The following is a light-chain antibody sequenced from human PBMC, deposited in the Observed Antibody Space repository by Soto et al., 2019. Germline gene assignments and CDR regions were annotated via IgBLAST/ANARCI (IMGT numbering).Light chain of an antibody. V-gene: IGKV3-20*01. CDR3: QQYGRSPFT. CDR1: QTVSTNY. CDR2: GAS. J-gene: IGKJ3*01. Sequence: EIVLTQSPGTLSLSPGERATLSCRASQTVSTNYLAWYQQKPGQAPRLLIYGASKRATGIPDRFSGSGSGTDFTLTISRLEPEDFAVYYCQQYGRSPFTCGPGTKVDIK.